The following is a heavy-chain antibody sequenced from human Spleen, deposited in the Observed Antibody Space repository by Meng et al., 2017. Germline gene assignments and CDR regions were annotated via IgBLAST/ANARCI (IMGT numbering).Heavy chain of an antibody. CDR2: LSGSGAST. J-gene: IGHJ4*02. Sequence: GESLKISCAASGFTFSSYAMSWVRQAPGKGLEWVSGLSGSGASTYYADSVRGRFTISRDNSKNTLFLQMNSLRAEDTAVYYCAKDQDYGDYVVYVYWGQGTLVTVSS. CDR1: GFTFSSYA. CDR3: AKDQDYGDYVVYVY. V-gene: IGHV3-23*01. D-gene: IGHD4-17*01.